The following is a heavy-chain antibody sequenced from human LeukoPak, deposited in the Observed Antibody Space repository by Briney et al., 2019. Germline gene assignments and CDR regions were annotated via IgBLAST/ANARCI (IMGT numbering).Heavy chain of an antibody. CDR2: MNPNSGNT. CDR3: ARGRYYDFWSGYYTAASYFDY. J-gene: IGHJ4*02. D-gene: IGHD3-3*01. V-gene: IGHV1-8*01. CDR1: GYTFTSYD. Sequence: GASVKVSCMASGYTFTSYDINWVRQATGQGLEWMGWMNPNSGNTGYAQKFQGRVTMTRNTSISTAYMELSSLRSEDTAVYYCARGRYYDFWSGYYTAASYFDYWGQGTLVTVSS.